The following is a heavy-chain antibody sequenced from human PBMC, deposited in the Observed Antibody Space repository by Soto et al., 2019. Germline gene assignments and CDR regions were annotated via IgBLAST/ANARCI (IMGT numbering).Heavy chain of an antibody. CDR1: GYTFTSYA. V-gene: IGHV1-3*05. CDR3: ARSSGWYVWFDP. J-gene: IGHJ5*02. D-gene: IGHD6-13*01. Sequence: QVQLVQSGAEEKKPGASVKVSYKASGYTFTSYAMHWVRQAPGQRLEWMGWINAGNGNTKYSQKFQGRVTITRDTSASTAYMELSSLRSEDTAVYYCARSSGWYVWFDPWGQGTLVTVSS. CDR2: INAGNGNT.